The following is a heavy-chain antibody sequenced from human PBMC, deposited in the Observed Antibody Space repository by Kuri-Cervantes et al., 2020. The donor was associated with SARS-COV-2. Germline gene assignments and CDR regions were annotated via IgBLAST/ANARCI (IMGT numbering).Heavy chain of an antibody. V-gene: IGHV4-30-2*01. J-gene: IGHJ4*02. CDR3: ARFVLRDDEGYVYYFDY. Sequence: SETLSLTCTVSGGSISSGGYYWSWIRQPPGKGLEWIGYIYHSGSTYYNPSLKSRVTISVDRSKNQFSLKLSSVTAADTAVFFCARFVLRDDEGYVYYFDYWGQGTLVTVSS. CDR2: IYHSGST. D-gene: IGHD3-16*01. CDR1: GGSISSGGYY.